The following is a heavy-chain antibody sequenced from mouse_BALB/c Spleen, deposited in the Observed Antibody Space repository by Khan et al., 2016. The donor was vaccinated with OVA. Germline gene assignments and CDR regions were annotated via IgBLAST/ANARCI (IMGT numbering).Heavy chain of an antibody. V-gene: IGHV9-1*02. Sequence: QIQLVQSGPELKKPGETVKISCKASAYTFTNYGMNWVKQAPGKGLKWMGWINTFTGEPTYTDDFKGRFAFSLETSASTAYLQINNLKNEYMATYFCARGASYWYFDVWCAGTTVTVSS. CDR2: INTFTGEP. CDR1: AYTFTNYG. J-gene: IGHJ1*01. CDR3: ARGASYWYFDV.